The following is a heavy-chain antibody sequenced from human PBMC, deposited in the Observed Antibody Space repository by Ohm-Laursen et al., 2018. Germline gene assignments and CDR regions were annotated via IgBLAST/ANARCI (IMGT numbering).Heavy chain of an antibody. CDR2: IYYSGST. D-gene: IGHD6-19*01. V-gene: IGHV4-61*08. Sequence: SETLSLTCTVSGGSISSGGYYWSWIRQHPGKGLEWIGYIYYSGSTNYNPSLKSRVTISVDTSKNQFSLKLSSVTAADTAVYYCARVTYSSGPYDYWGQGTVVTVSS. CDR3: ARVTYSSGPYDY. J-gene: IGHJ4*02. CDR1: GGSISSGGYY.